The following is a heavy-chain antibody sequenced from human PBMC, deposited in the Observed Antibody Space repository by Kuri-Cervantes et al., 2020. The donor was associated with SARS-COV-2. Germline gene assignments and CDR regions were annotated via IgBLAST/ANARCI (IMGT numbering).Heavy chain of an antibody. V-gene: IGHV3-11*01. D-gene: IGHD3-22*01. Sequence: GESLKISCSASGFTFSDYYMSWIRQAPGKGLGWVSYISSSGSTIYYADSVKGRFTISRDNAKNSLYLQMNSLRAEDTAVYYCARDLLNYYDSSGYGYWGQGTLVTVSS. J-gene: IGHJ4*02. CDR3: ARDLLNYYDSSGYGY. CDR2: ISSSGSTI. CDR1: GFTFSDYY.